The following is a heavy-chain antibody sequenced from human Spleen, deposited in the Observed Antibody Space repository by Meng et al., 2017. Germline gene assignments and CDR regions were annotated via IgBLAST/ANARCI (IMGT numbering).Heavy chain of an antibody. Sequence: QVQLVQSGAEVKKPGASVKVSCKASGYTFTNYTMHWVRQAPGQRLEWMGWSNAGNGNTKYSQEFQGRVTITRDTSASTVYMELSSLRSDDTALYYCARDEDISAAGKLFGDYWGQGTLVTVSS. CDR1: GYTFTNYT. CDR2: SNAGNGNT. J-gene: IGHJ4*02. CDR3: ARDEDISAAGKLFGDY. D-gene: IGHD6-13*01. V-gene: IGHV1-3*02.